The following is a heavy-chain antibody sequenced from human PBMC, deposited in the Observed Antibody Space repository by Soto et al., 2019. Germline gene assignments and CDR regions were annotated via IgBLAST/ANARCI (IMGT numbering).Heavy chain of an antibody. CDR2: IYYSGST. J-gene: IGHJ5*02. V-gene: IGHV4-31*03. CDR1: GGSISSGGYY. CDR3: ARDTPKYGTWFDP. D-gene: IGHD4-17*01. Sequence: PSETLSLTCTVSGGSISSGGYYWSWIRQHPGKGLEWIGYIYYSGSTYYNPSLKSRVTISVDTSKNQFSLKLSSVTAADTAVYYCARDTPKYGTWFDPWGQGTLVTVS.